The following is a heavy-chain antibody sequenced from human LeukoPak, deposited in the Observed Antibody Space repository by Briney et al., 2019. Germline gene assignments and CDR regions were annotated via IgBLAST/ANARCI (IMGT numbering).Heavy chain of an antibody. Sequence: SETLSLTCTVSGASISSSSYYWGWIRQPPEKGLEWIASGDYSGGTYYNPSLESRVAISADMSKNQISLKLTSVAGADTAVYYCAGERGEEYSSGWYKTNYFYNWGQGIRVTVSS. D-gene: IGHD6-19*01. J-gene: IGHJ4*02. CDR1: GASISSSSYY. V-gene: IGHV4-39*07. CDR3: AGERGEEYSSGWYKTNYFYN. CDR2: GDYSGGT.